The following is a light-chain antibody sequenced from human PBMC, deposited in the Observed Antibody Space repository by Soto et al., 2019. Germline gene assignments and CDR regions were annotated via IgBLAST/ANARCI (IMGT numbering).Light chain of an antibody. CDR1: QVINNW. J-gene: IGKJ3*01. V-gene: IGKV1-12*02. CDR3: QQANSFPFT. CDR2: AAS. Sequence: DIQMTQSPSSVSASVGDRVTITCRASQVINNWLAWYQQKPGKAPNLLIYAASTLQSGVPSRFSGSGSGTDFTLTISSLQPEDFAPYYCQQANSFPFTFGPGTKVDIK.